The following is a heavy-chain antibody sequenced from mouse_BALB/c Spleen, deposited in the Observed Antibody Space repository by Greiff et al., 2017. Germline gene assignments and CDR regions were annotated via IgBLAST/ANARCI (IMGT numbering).Heavy chain of an antibody. CDR3: ATIYYDYDEGAMDY. J-gene: IGHJ4*01. V-gene: IGHV1-77*01. D-gene: IGHD2-4*01. CDR1: GYTFTDYY. CDR2: IYPGSGNT. Sequence: QVQLQQSGAELARPGASVKLSCKASGYTFTDYYINWVKQRTGQGLEWIGEIYPGSGNTYYNEKFKGKATLTADKSSSTAYMQLSSLTSEDSAVYFCATIYYDYDEGAMDYWGQGTSVTVSS.